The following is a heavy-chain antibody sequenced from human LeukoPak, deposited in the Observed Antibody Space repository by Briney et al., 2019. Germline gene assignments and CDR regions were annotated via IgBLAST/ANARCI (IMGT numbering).Heavy chain of an antibody. D-gene: IGHD3-22*01. Sequence: GGSLRLSCAASGFTFSDYYMSWIRQAPGKGLEWVSYISSSSSYTNYADSVKGRFTISRDNAKNSLYLQMSSLRAEDTAVYYCARDSPPYYYDSSGYSEFDYWGQGTLVTVSS. CDR2: ISSSSSYT. J-gene: IGHJ4*02. V-gene: IGHV3-11*06. CDR3: ARDSPPYYYDSSGYSEFDY. CDR1: GFTFSDYY.